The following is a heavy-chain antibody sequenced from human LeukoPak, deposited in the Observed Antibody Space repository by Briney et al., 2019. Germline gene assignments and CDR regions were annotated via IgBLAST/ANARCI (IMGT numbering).Heavy chain of an antibody. J-gene: IGHJ4*02. D-gene: IGHD5-12*01. CDR1: GFTFSSYW. CDR2: INSDGSST. Sequence: PGGSLRLSCAASGFTFSSYWMHWVRQAPGKGLVWVSRINSDGSSTSYADSVKGRFTISRDNAKNTLYLQMTSLKTEDTAVYYCTTENIVATIGDFWGQGTLVTVSS. V-gene: IGHV3-74*01. CDR3: TTENIVATIGDF.